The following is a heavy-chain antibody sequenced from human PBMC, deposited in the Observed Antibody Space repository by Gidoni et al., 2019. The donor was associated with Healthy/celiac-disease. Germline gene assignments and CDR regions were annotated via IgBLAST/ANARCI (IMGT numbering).Heavy chain of an antibody. V-gene: IGHV4-59*01. CDR1: GGSISSYH. J-gene: IGHJ5*02. Sequence: QVQLQESGPGLVKPSETLSLTCTVSGGSISSYHWSWIRQPPGKGLEWIGYIYYSGSTNYNPSLKSRVTISVDTSKNQFSLKLSSVTAADTAVYYCARVGGTDWFDPWGQGTLVTVSS. CDR3: ARVGGTDWFDP. CDR2: IYYSGST. D-gene: IGHD1-26*01.